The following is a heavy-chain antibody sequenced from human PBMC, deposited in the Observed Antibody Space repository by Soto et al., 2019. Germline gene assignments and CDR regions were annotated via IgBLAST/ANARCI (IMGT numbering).Heavy chain of an antibody. D-gene: IGHD3-10*01. CDR3: ARANYYGSPGDFDY. V-gene: IGHV3-48*01. Sequence: EVQLVESGGGLVQPGGSLRLSCAASGFTFSSYSMNWVRQAPGKGLEWVSYISSSSSTIYYADSVKGRFTISRDNAKNSLYLQMNCLRAEDTAGYYCARANYYGSPGDFDYWGQGTLVTVSS. CDR2: ISSSSSTI. CDR1: GFTFSSYS. J-gene: IGHJ4*02.